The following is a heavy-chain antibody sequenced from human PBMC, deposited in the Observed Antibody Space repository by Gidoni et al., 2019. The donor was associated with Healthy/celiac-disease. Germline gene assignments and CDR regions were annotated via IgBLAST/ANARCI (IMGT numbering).Heavy chain of an antibody. D-gene: IGHD6-19*01. CDR1: GFSLSTSGMR. CDR2: IDWDDDK. J-gene: IGHJ4*02. V-gene: IGHV2-70*04. Sequence: QVTLKESGPALVKPTQTLTLTCTFSGFSLSTSGMRVSWIRQPPGKALEWLARIDWDDDKFYSTSLKTRLTISKDTSKNQVVLTMTNMDPVDTATYYCARSLYSSGWYQDRDYFDYWGQGTLVTVSS. CDR3: ARSLYSSGWYQDRDYFDY.